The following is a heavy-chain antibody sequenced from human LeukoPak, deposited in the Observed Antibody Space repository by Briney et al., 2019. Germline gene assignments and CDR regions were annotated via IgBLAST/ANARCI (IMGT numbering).Heavy chain of an antibody. Sequence: GGSLRLSCAASGLTFSSYAMSWVRQAPGKGLEWVSAISGSGGSTYYADSVKGRFTISRDTSKNTVYLQMNSLRAEDTAVYYCASRARSGYYYGMDVWGQGTTVTVSS. CDR1: GLTFSSYA. CDR2: ISGSGGST. D-gene: IGHD3-10*01. CDR3: ASRARSGYYYGMDV. J-gene: IGHJ6*02. V-gene: IGHV3-23*01.